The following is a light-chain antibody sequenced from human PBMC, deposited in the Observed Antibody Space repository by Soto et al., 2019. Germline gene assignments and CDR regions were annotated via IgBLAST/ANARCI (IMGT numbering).Light chain of an antibody. CDR1: QSVSSN. CDR3: QQYRT. J-gene: IGKJ1*01. Sequence: EIVMTQSPATLSVSPGERATLSCRASQSVSSNLAWYQQKPGQAPRLLISGVYSRAAGIPDRFSGSGSGTDFTLTISRLKPEDFAVYYCQQYRTFGQGTKVDIK. CDR2: GVY. V-gene: IGKV3D-15*01.